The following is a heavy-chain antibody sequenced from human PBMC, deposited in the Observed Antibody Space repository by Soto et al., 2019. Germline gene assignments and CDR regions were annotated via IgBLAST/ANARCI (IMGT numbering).Heavy chain of an antibody. V-gene: IGHV4-34*01. J-gene: IGHJ5*02. CDR2: INHSGST. CDR3: GRVGILEIYGSSTSCHKGDWFDP. D-gene: IGHD2-2*02. Sequence: QVQLQQWGAGLLKPSETLSLTCAVYGGSFSGYYWSWIRQPPGKGLEWIGEINHSGSTNYNPSVTSRVTIAVATPKTQFSLKLSCVTAAETAVYYCGRVGILEIYGSSTSCHKGDWFDPWGQGTLVTVSS. CDR1: GGSFSGYY.